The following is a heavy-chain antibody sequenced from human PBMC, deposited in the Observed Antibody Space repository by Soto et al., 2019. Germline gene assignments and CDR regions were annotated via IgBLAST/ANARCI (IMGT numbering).Heavy chain of an antibody. CDR1: GFTFSSYS. CDR3: ARGGLPWGSYRYAPAFDY. CDR2: ISSSSSYI. Sequence: EVQLVESGGGPVKPGGSLRLSCAASGFTFSSYSMNWVRQAPGKGLEWVSSISSSSSYIYYADSVKGRFTISRDNAKNSLYLQMNSLRSEDTAVYYCARGGLPWGSYRYAPAFDYWGQGTLVTVSS. V-gene: IGHV3-21*01. D-gene: IGHD3-16*02. J-gene: IGHJ4*02.